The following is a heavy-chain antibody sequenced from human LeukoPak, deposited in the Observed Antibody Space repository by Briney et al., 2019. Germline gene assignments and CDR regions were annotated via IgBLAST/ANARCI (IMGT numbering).Heavy chain of an antibody. CDR3: ARVGDTLDY. J-gene: IGHJ4*02. CDR2: INHSGST. Sequence: SETLSLTCAVYGGSFSGYYWSWIRQPPGKELEWIGEINHSGSTNYNPSLKSRVTISVDTSKNQFSLKLSSVTAADTAVYYCARVGDTLDYWGQGTLVTVSS. D-gene: IGHD1-26*01. V-gene: IGHV4-34*01. CDR1: GGSFSGYY.